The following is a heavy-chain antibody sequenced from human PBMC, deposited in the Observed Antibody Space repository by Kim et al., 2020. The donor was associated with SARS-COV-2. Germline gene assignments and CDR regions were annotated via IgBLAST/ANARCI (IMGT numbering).Heavy chain of an antibody. D-gene: IGHD3-16*01. CDR1: GGTFSSYA. Sequence: SVKVSCKASGGTFSSYAISWVRQAPGQGLEWMGGIIPIFGTANYAQKFQGRVTITADKFTSTAYMELSSLRSEDTAVYYCARGGMITFGDCFDYWGQGTRVKVSS. V-gene: IGHV1-69*06. CDR2: IIPIFGTA. J-gene: IGHJ4*02. CDR3: ARGGMITFGDCFDY.